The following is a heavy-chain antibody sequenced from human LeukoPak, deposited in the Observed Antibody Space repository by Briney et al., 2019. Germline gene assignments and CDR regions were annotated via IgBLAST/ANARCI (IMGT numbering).Heavy chain of an antibody. J-gene: IGHJ4*02. CDR2: ISGSGVNT. V-gene: IGHV3-23*01. Sequence: GGSLRLSCAASGFTFSTYAMTWVRQGPGKGLEWVSAISGSGVNTHYSDSVKGRFTISRDNSKNTLDLQINSLRVEDTAVYYCAKVQMDDYGDYGNDYWGQGTLVTVPS. CDR1: GFTFSTYA. CDR3: AKVQMDDYGDYGNDY. D-gene: IGHD4-17*01.